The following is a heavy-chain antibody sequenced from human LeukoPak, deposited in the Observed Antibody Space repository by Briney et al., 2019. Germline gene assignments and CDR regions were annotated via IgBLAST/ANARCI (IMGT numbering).Heavy chain of an antibody. Sequence: GGSLRLSCAASGFTFRSYWMSWVRQAPGKGLEWVANTKEDGSEKNYVDSVKGRFNISRDNAKNSMYLQMTSLRPEDTAVYYCARLRYSEYWGQGTLVTVSS. CDR2: TKEDGSEK. J-gene: IGHJ4*02. CDR3: ARLRYSEY. CDR1: GFTFRSYW. V-gene: IGHV3-7*01. D-gene: IGHD3-9*01.